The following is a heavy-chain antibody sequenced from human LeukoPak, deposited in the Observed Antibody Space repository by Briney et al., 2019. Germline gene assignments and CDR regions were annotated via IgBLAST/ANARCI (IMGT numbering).Heavy chain of an antibody. Sequence: GGSLRLSCAASGFTFSSYAMGWVRQAPGKGLEWVAVISYDGSNKYYADSVKGRFTISRDNSKNTLYLQMNSLRAEDTAVYYCAKDLFSYSSGSNEVYWGQGTLVTVSS. J-gene: IGHJ4*02. CDR2: ISYDGSNK. CDR1: GFTFSSYA. CDR3: AKDLFSYSSGSNEVY. V-gene: IGHV3-30*18. D-gene: IGHD6-19*01.